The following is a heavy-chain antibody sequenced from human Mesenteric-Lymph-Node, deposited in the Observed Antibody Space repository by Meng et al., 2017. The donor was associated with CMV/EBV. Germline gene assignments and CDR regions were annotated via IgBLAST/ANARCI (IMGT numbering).Heavy chain of an antibody. CDR3: AHSSGIAAAGPFYFDY. Sequence: ITLKESGATLVKPTQTLTLTCTFSGFSLSTSGVGVGWIRQPPGKALEWLALIYWDDDKRYSPSLKSRLTITKDTSKNQVVLTMTNMDPVDTATYYCAHSSGIAAAGPFYFDYWGQGTLVTVSS. V-gene: IGHV2-5*02. CDR2: IYWDDDK. CDR1: GFSLSTSGVG. J-gene: IGHJ4*02. D-gene: IGHD6-13*01.